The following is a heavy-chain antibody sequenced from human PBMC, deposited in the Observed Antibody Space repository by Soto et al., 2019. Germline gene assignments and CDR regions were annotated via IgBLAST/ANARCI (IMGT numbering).Heavy chain of an antibody. CDR1: GCTFSSYY. V-gene: IGHV1-46*01. D-gene: IGHD4-17*01. Sequence: ASVKVSCKASGCTFSSYYMHWVRQAPGQGLEWMGIINPSGGSTSYAQKFQGRVTMTRDTSTSTVYMELSSRRSEDTAVYYCARYGDSLTLWDYWGQGTLVTVSS. CDR2: INPSGGST. CDR3: ARYGDSLTLWDY. J-gene: IGHJ4*02.